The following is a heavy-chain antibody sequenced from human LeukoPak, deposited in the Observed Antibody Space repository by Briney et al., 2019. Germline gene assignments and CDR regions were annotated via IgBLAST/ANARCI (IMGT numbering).Heavy chain of an antibody. CDR1: GFTFSSYS. CDR2: IYGGVNT. Sequence: GGSLRLPCAASGFTFSSYSMNWVRQAPGKGLEWVSVIYGGVNTVYADSVQGRFTISRDNSKNTLYLQMSSLRAEDTAVYYCAKSPKTGFLFDYWGKGTLVTVSS. J-gene: IGHJ4*02. CDR3: AKSPKTGFLFDY. V-gene: IGHV3-66*01. D-gene: IGHD1-1*01.